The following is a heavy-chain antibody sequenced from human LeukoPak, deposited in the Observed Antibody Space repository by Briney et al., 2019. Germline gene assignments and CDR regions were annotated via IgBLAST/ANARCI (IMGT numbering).Heavy chain of an antibody. D-gene: IGHD3-22*01. V-gene: IGHV3-23*01. Sequence: GGSLRLSCAASVFTFSSYAMSWVRQAPGKGLEWVSAISGSGGSTYYADSVKGRFTISRDNSKNTLYLQMNSLRAEDTAVYYCAKEGNSSGYYYRLGDAFDIWGQGTMVTVSS. CDR2: ISGSGGST. CDR3: AKEGNSSGYYYRLGDAFDI. CDR1: VFTFSSYA. J-gene: IGHJ3*02.